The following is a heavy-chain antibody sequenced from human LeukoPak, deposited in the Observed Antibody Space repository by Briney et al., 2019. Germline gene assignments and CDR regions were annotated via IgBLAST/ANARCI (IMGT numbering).Heavy chain of an antibody. CDR3: ARARGTAMVFDY. D-gene: IGHD5-18*01. Sequence: ASVKVSCKASGYTFTGYYMHWVRQAPGQGLEWMGRIIPILGIANYAQKFQGRVTITADKSTSTAYMELSSLRSEDTAVYYCARARGTAMVFDYWGQGTLVTVSS. CDR1: GYTFTGYY. CDR2: IIPILGIA. V-gene: IGHV1-69*04. J-gene: IGHJ4*02.